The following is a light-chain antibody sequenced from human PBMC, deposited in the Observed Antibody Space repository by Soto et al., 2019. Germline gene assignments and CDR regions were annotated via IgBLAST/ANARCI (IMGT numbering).Light chain of an antibody. CDR1: SSNIGAHYD. Sequence: QAVVTQPPSVSGAPGQRVTISCTGSSSNIGAHYDVHWYQQLPGTAPKLLIYGSTNRPSGVPDRFSGSKSGTSASLAITGLQAEDEADYYCQSYDSSLTGFVIFGGGTKVTVL. CDR3: QSYDSSLTGFVI. V-gene: IGLV1-40*01. CDR2: GST. J-gene: IGLJ2*01.